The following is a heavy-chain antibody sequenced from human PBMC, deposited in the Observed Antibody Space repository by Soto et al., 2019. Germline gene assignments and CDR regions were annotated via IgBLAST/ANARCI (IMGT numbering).Heavy chain of an antibody. D-gene: IGHD1-26*01. V-gene: IGHV1-69*02. J-gene: IGHJ5*02. CDR3: ACGSTRETNWFDP. Sequence: QVQLVQSGAEVKKPGSSVKVSCKASGGTFSSYTISWVRQAPGQGLEWMGRIIPILGIANYAQKFQGRVTITADKSTSTAYMELSSLRSEDTAVYYCACGSTRETNWFDPWGQGTLVTVSS. CDR2: IIPILGIA. CDR1: GGTFSSYT.